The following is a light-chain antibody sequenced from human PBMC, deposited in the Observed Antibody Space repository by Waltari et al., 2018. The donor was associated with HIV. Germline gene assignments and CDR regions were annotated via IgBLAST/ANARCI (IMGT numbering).Light chain of an antibody. J-gene: IGLJ1*01. Sequence: QSALPQPRSVSGSPGQSATIPCTGTSSDVGGYNYVSWYHQHPGKAPKLMIYDVSNRPSGVPDRFSGSKSGNTASLTISGLQAEDEADYYCCSYAGSYTYVFGTGTMVTVL. CDR2: DVS. V-gene: IGLV2-11*01. CDR1: SSDVGGYNY. CDR3: CSYAGSYTYV.